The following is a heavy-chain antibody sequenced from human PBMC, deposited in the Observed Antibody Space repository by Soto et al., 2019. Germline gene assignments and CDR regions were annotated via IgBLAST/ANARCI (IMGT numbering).Heavy chain of an antibody. CDR2: ISSSSSYI. CDR1: GFTFSSYS. D-gene: IGHD6-13*01. J-gene: IGHJ4*02. Sequence: DVQLLESGGGLAQPGGSLRLSCEASGFTFSSYSMNWVRQAPGKGLEWVSSISSSSSYIYYADSVKGRFTISRDNAKNSLYLQMNSLRAEDTAVYYCARDRVGSSWANDFDYWGQGTLVTVSS. V-gene: IGHV3-21*01. CDR3: ARDRVGSSWANDFDY.